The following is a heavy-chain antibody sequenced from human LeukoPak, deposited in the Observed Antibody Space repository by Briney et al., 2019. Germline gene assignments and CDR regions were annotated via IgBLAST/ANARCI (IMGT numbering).Heavy chain of an antibody. CDR2: IIPIFGTA. J-gene: IGHJ6*03. Sequence: GASVRVSCKASGDTFSSYAISWVRQAPGQGLEWMGGIIPIFGTADYAQKFQGRVTITADKSTSTAYMELSSLRSEDTAVYYCARSFFLTHRRNSGSDLPILYYMDVWGKGTTVTVSS. D-gene: IGHD5-12*01. CDR1: GDTFSSYA. V-gene: IGHV1-69*06. CDR3: ARSFFLTHRRNSGSDLPILYYMDV.